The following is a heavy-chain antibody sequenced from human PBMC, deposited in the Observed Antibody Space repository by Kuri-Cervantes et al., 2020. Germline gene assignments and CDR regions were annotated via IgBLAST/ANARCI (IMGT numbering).Heavy chain of an antibody. J-gene: IGHJ5*02. CDR3: AAGGGWTYGGKVEH. Sequence: GGSLRLSCAASGFTFSSYAMHWVRQAPGKGLEWVAVISYDGSNKYYADSVKGRFTISRDNAKDSLYLQMNSLRAEDTAVYYCAAGGGWTYGGKVEHWGQGTLVTVSS. D-gene: IGHD4-23*01. V-gene: IGHV3-30-3*01. CDR1: GFTFSSYA. CDR2: ISYDGSNK.